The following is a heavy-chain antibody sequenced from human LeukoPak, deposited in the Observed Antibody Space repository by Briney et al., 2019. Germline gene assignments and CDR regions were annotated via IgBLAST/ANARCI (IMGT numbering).Heavy chain of an antibody. Sequence: GESLKISCKGSGYNFSNYWIGWVRHLPGRGLEWMGTIFPDDSDTRYSPSFRGQVTMSADRSINTAYLHWRSLKASDTAMYYCARHEDPISSWYESLGQGTLVTVSS. D-gene: IGHD6-13*01. CDR1: GYNFSNYW. CDR3: ARHEDPISSWYES. J-gene: IGHJ5*02. CDR2: IFPDDSDT. V-gene: IGHV5-51*01.